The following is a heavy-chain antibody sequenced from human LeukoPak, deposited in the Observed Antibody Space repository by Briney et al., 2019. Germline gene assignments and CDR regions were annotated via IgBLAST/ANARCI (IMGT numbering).Heavy chain of an antibody. V-gene: IGHV3-21*01. D-gene: IGHD2-15*01. Sequence: GGSLRLSCAASGFTFSSYSMNWVRQAPGKGLEWVSSISSSSSYIYYADSVKGRFTISRDNARNSLYLQMNSLRAEDTALYYCARDPAAAPYYDYWGQGILVTVSS. CDR2: ISSSSSYI. CDR1: GFTFSSYS. CDR3: ARDPAAAPYYDY. J-gene: IGHJ4*02.